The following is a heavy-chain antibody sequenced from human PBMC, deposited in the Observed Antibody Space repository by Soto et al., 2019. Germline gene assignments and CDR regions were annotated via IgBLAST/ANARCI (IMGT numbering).Heavy chain of an antibody. D-gene: IGHD3-22*01. V-gene: IGHV1-69*06. CDR1: GGTFSSYA. Sequence: SVKVSCKASGGTFSSYAISWVRQAPGQGLEWMGGIIPIFGTANYAQKFQGRVTITADKSTSTAYMELNSLRSEDTAVYYCARDLWGNYYDSSGYINWFDPWGQGTLVTVSS. CDR3: ARDLWGNYYDSSGYINWFDP. CDR2: IIPIFGTA. J-gene: IGHJ5*02.